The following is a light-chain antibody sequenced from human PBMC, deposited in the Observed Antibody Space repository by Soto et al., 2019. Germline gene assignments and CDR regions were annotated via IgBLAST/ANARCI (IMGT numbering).Light chain of an antibody. V-gene: IGKV1-5*01. CDR1: QSITTY. J-gene: IGKJ1*01. CDR3: QQYSMYS. Sequence: DIQMTHSPSSLSASVGDRVTITFRSSQSITTYLNWYRQKPGKAPKLLIYHASTLESGVPSRFSVSGSGTETPLTISLQPDDYVAKYYCQQYSMYSFGQGTKVDIK. CDR2: HAS.